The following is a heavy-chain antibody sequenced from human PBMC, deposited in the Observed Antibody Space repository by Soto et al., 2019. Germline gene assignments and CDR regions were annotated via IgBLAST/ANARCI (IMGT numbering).Heavy chain of an antibody. CDR3: AKPIVAAGYYGMDV. V-gene: IGHV3-30*18. Sequence: GGSLRLSCAASGFTFRSYDMHWVRQAPGKGLEWMGVISFDGIKKYYADSVKGRFTISRDSSKNKLYLQMNSLRPEDTAVYYCAKPIVAAGYYGMDVWGQGXTVTVYS. D-gene: IGHD6-13*01. CDR1: GFTFRSYD. J-gene: IGHJ6*02. CDR2: ISFDGIKK.